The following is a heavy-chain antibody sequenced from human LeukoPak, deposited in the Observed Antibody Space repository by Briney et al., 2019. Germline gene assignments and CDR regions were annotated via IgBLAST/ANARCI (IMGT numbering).Heavy chain of an antibody. J-gene: IGHJ4*02. CDR2: ISGSGGST. CDR3: VRAPRYCSGGSCYPDY. V-gene: IGHV3-23*01. Sequence: GGSLRLSCAASGFTFSSYAMSWVRQAPGKGLEWVSAISGSGGSTYYADSVKGRFTISRDNSKNTLYLQMNSLRVEDTAVYYCVRAPRYCSGGSCYPDYWGQGTLVTVSS. D-gene: IGHD2-15*01. CDR1: GFTFSSYA.